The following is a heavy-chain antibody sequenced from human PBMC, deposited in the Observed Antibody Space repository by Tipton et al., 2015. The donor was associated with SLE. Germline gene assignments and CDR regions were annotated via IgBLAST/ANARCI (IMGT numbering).Heavy chain of an antibody. J-gene: IGHJ2*01. D-gene: IGHD3-3*01. CDR3: ARDLFGKDFDL. CDR2: IYYSGST. CDR1: GGSISSYY. Sequence: TLSLTCTVSGGSISSYYWSWIRQPPGKGLEWIGYIYYSGSTNYNPSLKSRVTISVGTSKNQFSLKLSSVTAADTAVYYCARDLFGKDFDLWGRGTLVTVSP. V-gene: IGHV4-59*01.